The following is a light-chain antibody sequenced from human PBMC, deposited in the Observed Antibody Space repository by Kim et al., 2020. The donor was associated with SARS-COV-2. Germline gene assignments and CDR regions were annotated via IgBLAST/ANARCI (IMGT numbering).Light chain of an antibody. Sequence: PGQQVTIPCSGTHSNFADNYVSWYQQVPGAAPTLLIYDNDRRPSGIPDRFSGSKSGTSATLVITGLQPGDEADYYCGTWDVSLSVLFGGGTQLT. J-gene: IGLJ2*01. CDR2: DND. CDR3: GTWDVSLSVL. CDR1: HSNFADNY. V-gene: IGLV1-51*01.